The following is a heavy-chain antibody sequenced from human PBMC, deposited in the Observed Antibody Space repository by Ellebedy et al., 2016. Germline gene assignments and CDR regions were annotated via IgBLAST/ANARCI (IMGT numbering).Heavy chain of an antibody. CDR3: ARDVSDSSGSHHDAFDI. Sequence: GGSLRLSCVGSGFAFSGSAIHWVRQASGKGLEWVSYISSSSSTIYYADSVKGRFTISRDNAKNSLYLQMDSLRAEDTAVYYCARDVSDSSGSHHDAFDIWGQGTMVTVSS. V-gene: IGHV3-48*01. CDR2: ISSSSSTI. D-gene: IGHD3-22*01. J-gene: IGHJ3*02. CDR1: GFAFSGSA.